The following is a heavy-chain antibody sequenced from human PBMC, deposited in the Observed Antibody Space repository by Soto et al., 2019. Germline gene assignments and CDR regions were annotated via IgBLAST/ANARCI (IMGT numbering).Heavy chain of an antibody. CDR2: ISSSGSYI. D-gene: IGHD1-26*01. V-gene: IGHV3-21*01. Sequence: EVQLGESGGGLVKPGGSLRLSCAASGFIFSSYNMNWVRQAPGKGLEWVSSISSSGSYIYYADSMKGRFIISRDNDKNSLYLQLNSLRVEDTAVYDCAREGSGTYFDSWGQGTLVTDSS. CDR1: GFIFSSYN. J-gene: IGHJ4*02. CDR3: AREGSGTYFDS.